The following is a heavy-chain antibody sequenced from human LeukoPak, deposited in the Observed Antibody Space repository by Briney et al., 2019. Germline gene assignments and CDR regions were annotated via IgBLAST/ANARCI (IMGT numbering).Heavy chain of an antibody. CDR2: IILIFGTA. Sequence: SVKVSCEASGGTFSSYAISWVRQAPGQGLEWMGGIILIFGTANYAQKFQGRVTITTDESTSTAYMELSSLRSEDTAVYYCASQTTVTSYYFDYWGQGTLVTVSS. CDR1: GGTFSSYA. J-gene: IGHJ4*02. D-gene: IGHD4-17*01. V-gene: IGHV1-69*05. CDR3: ASQTTVTSYYFDY.